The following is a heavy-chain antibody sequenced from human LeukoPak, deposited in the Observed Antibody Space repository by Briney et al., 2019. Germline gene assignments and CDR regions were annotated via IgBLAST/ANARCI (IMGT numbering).Heavy chain of an antibody. D-gene: IGHD5-12*01. CDR2: ISYDGSNK. J-gene: IGHJ6*02. CDR3: ARDKVDIVATGSHYYYYYYGMDV. CDR1: GFTFSSYA. Sequence: GGSLRLSCAASGFTFSSYAMHWVRQAPGKGLEWVAVISYDGSNKCYADSVKGRFTISRDNSKNTLYLQMNSLRAEDTAVYYCARDKVDIVATGSHYYYYYYGMDVWGQGTTVTVSS. V-gene: IGHV3-30*04.